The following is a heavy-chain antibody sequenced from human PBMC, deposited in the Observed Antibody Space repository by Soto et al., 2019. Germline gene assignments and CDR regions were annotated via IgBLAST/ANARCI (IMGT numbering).Heavy chain of an antibody. Sequence: SVKVSCKASGGTFSSYAISWVRQAPGQGLEWMGGIIPIFGTANYAQEFQGRVTITADESTSTAYMELSSLRSEDAAVYYCARDKSAGRHYDSSGLDYWGQGTLVTVSS. CDR2: IIPIFGTA. D-gene: IGHD3-22*01. V-gene: IGHV1-69*13. CDR1: GGTFSSYA. J-gene: IGHJ4*02. CDR3: ARDKSAGRHYDSSGLDY.